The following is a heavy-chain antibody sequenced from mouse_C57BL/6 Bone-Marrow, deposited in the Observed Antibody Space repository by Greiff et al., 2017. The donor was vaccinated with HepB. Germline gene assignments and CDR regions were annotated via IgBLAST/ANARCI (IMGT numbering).Heavy chain of an antibody. J-gene: IGHJ4*01. Sequence: QVQLQQPGAELVMPGASVKLSCKASGYTFTSYWMHWVKQRPGQGLEWIGEIDPSDSYTNYNQKFKGKSTLTVDKSSSTAYMQLSSLTSEDSAVYYCARGQLADYDMDYWGQGTSVTVSS. V-gene: IGHV1-69*01. CDR1: GYTFTSYW. CDR2: IDPSDSYT. D-gene: IGHD3-3*01. CDR3: ARGQLADYDMDY.